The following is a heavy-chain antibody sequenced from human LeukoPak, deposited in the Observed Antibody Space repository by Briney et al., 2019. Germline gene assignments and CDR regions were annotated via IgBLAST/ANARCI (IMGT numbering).Heavy chain of an antibody. J-gene: IGHJ3*02. Sequence: SETLSLTCAVYGGSFSGYYWSWLRQPPGKGLEWIGEINHSGSTNYNPSLKSRVTISVDTSKNQFSLKLSSVTAADTAVYYCARVSATFRDAFDIWGQGTMVTVSS. D-gene: IGHD2/OR15-2a*01. V-gene: IGHV4-34*01. CDR2: INHSGST. CDR1: GGSFSGYY. CDR3: ARVSATFRDAFDI.